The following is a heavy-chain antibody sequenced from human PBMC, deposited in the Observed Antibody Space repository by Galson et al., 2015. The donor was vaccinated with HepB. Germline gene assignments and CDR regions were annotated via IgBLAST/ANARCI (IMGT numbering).Heavy chain of an antibody. D-gene: IGHD3-22*01. V-gene: IGHV3-53*04. CDR3: ARGHYYDSSGYYRSYYYYGMDV. CDR2: IYSGGST. CDR1: GFTVSSNY. J-gene: IGHJ6*02. Sequence: SLRLSCAASGFTVSSNYMSWVRQAPGKGLEWVSVIYSGGSTHYADSVKGRFTISRHNSKNTLYLQMNSLRAEDTAVYYCARGHYYDSSGYYRSYYYYGMDVWGQGTTVTVSS.